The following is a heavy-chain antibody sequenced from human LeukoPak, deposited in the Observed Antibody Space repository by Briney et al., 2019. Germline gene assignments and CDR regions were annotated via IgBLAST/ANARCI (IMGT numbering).Heavy chain of an antibody. D-gene: IGHD5-12*01. CDR3: AKAVVFSGKFDP. CDR2: ISGSGGST. V-gene: IGHV3-23*01. CDR1: GFTFSSYE. Sequence: GGSLRLSCAASGFTFSSYEVNWVRQAPGKGLEWVSAISGSGGSTYYADSVKGRFTISRDNSKNTLYLQMNSLRAEDTAVYYCAKAVVFSGKFDPWGQGTLVTVSS. J-gene: IGHJ5*02.